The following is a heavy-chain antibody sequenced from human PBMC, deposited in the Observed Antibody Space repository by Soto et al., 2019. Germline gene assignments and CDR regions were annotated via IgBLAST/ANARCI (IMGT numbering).Heavy chain of an antibody. CDR3: AVVPAAMHQGQGV. J-gene: IGHJ6*04. Sequence: SETLSLTCAVYGGSFSGYYWSWIRQPPGKGLEWIGEINHSGSTNYNPSLKSRVTISVDTSKNQFSLKLSSVTAADTAVYYCAVVPAAMHQGQGVWGKGTTVTVSS. CDR1: GGSFSGYY. D-gene: IGHD2-2*01. V-gene: IGHV4-34*01. CDR2: INHSGST.